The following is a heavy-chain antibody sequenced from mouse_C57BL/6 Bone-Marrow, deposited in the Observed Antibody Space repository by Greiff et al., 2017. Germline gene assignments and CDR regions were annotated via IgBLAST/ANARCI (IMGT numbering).Heavy chain of an antibody. V-gene: IGHV1-26*01. D-gene: IGHD1-1*01. CDR3: AREGYYGSYY. J-gene: IGHJ2*01. CDR2: INPNNGGT. CDR1: GYTFTDYY. Sequence: EVQLQQSGPELVKPGASVKISCKASGYTFTDYYMNWVKQSHGKSLEWIGDINPNNGGTSYNQKFKGKATLTVDKSSSTAYMELRSLTSEDSAVYYCAREGYYGSYYWGQGTTLTVS.